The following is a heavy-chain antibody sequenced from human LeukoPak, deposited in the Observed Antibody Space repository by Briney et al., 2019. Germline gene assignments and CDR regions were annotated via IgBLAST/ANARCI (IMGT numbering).Heavy chain of an antibody. CDR1: GGSISSGGYY. CDR3: ARYYTAMVNFDY. J-gene: IGHJ4*02. CDR2: IFYSGST. D-gene: IGHD5-18*01. Sequence: SQTLSLTCSVSGGSISSGGYYWSWIRQHPGKGLEWIGYIFYSGSTYYNPSLKSRVTISVDTSENQSSLRLSSVTAADTAVYYCARYYTAMVNFDYWGQGTLVTVSS. V-gene: IGHV4-31*03.